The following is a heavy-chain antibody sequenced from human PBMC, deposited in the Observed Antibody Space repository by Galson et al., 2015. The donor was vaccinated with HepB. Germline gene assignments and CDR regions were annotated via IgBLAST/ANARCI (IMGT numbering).Heavy chain of an antibody. CDR2: AYYRSKWLV. Sequence: CAISGDSVSSNSATWNWIRQSPSRGLEWLGRAYYRSKWLVDYAESVESRIIVNPDTSKNQFSLQLNSVTPEDTAVYYCARNLFDSWGRGTMVTVSS. CDR1: GDSVSSNSAT. J-gene: IGHJ3*01. CDR3: ARNLFDS. V-gene: IGHV6-1*01.